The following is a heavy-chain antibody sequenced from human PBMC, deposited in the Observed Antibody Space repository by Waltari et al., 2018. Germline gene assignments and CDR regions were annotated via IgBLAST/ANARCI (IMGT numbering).Heavy chain of an antibody. D-gene: IGHD3-16*01. CDR2: IYHSGST. Sequence: QVQLQESGPALVKPSETLSLTCAVSGYSLSRCYYLGWIRQPPGKGLEWIGSIYHSGSTYYNPSLKSRVTISVDTSKNQFSLKLSSVTAADTAVYYCARRVVGEIDYWGQGTLVTVSS. V-gene: IGHV4-38-2*01. J-gene: IGHJ4*02. CDR3: ARRVVGEIDY. CDR1: GYSLSRCYY.